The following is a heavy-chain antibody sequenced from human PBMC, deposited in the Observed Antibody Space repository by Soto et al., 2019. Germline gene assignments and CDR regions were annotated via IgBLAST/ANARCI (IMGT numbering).Heavy chain of an antibody. J-gene: IGHJ4*02. CDR1: GGTFSSYA. V-gene: IGHV1-69*13. CDR3: ATETTVTSYLAYFDY. Sequence: SVKVSCKASGGTFSSYAISWVRQAPGQGLEWMGGIIPIFGTANYAQKFQGRVTITADESTSTAYMELSSLRSEDTAVYYCATETTVTSYLAYFDYWGQGTLVTVSS. D-gene: IGHD4-17*01. CDR2: IIPIFGTA.